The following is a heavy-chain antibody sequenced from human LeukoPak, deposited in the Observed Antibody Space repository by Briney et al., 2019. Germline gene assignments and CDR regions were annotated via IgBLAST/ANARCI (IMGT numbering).Heavy chain of an antibody. D-gene: IGHD4-23*01. CDR3: AREFGHCYGDNCFYFFDT. V-gene: IGHV1-18*01. Sequence: GASVKVSCKASGYTFTNYDITWVRQAPGQGLEWMGWISGYSSNTNYAQNLQGRVTMTTDTSTSTAYMELRSLRSDDTAVYYCAREFGHCYGDNCFYFFDTWGQGFRVTVSS. CDR1: GYTFTNYD. CDR2: ISGYSSNT. J-gene: IGHJ4*02.